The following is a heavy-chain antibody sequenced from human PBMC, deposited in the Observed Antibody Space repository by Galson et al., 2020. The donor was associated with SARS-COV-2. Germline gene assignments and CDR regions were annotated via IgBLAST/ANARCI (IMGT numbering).Heavy chain of an antibody. CDR1: GFTFRNYA. V-gene: IGHV3-23*01. J-gene: IGHJ4*02. CDR3: AKEGDYSDSSDYFVPGN. CDR2: ISGSGGVT. Sequence: GGSLRLSCAASGFTFRNYAMNWVRQAPGKGLEWVSFISGSGGVTNSADSVKGRFTISRDNSKNTLLLQMNDLRAEDTAVYLCAKEGDYSDSSDYFVPGNWGQGTLVTVSS. D-gene: IGHD3-22*01.